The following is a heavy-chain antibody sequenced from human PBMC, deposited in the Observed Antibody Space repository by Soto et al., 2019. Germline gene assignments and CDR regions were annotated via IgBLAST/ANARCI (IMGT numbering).Heavy chain of an antibody. Sequence: EVQLVESGGGLVQPGGSLRLTCSASGFTFSDYAMHWVRQVPGKGLEYVSVIRSDGDRIYYADYVKGRFTLSRDNSKNTLFLQMNSLRPEDTAMYYCVKDHPALEYWGHGTLVTVSS. CDR3: VKDHPALEY. CDR1: GFTFSDYA. V-gene: IGHV3-64D*06. J-gene: IGHJ4*01. CDR2: IRSDGDRI.